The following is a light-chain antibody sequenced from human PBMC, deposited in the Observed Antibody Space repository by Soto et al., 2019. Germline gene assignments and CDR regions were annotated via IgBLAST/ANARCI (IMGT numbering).Light chain of an antibody. CDR3: QQYGSSPRT. CDR2: GAS. V-gene: IGKV3-20*01. Sequence: EIVLTQSPGTLSMSPGERATLSCRASQSISSNYLAWYQQKPGQAPRLLIYGASSRATGITDRFSGSGSGTDFTLTISRLEAEDFADYYCQQYGSSPRTFGQGTKVEFK. J-gene: IGKJ1*01. CDR1: QSISSNY.